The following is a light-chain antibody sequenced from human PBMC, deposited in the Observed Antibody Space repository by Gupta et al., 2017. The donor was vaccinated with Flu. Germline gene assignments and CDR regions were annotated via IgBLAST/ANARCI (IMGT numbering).Light chain of an antibody. J-gene: IGLJ3*02. CDR3: SSYTSISTWV. CDR2: EDT. Sequence: HSALTQPASVSGSPGQTITISCTGTSSDVGRSNFVSWYQQHPGKAPKLIIEEDTNRPSGGSSRFSGSKSGNTASLTISGLQSEDEVDYYCSSYTSISTWVFGGGTKVTVL. CDR1: SSDVGRSNF. V-gene: IGLV2-14*01.